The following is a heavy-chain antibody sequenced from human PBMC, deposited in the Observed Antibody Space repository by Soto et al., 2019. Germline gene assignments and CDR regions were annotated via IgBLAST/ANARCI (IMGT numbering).Heavy chain of an antibody. Sequence: QVQLQESGPGLVRPSQTLSLTCTVSGGSISSEYDHWTWIRQAPGKGLEWIGYIHYSGSVHYNTSLQSRLTMSVDTYSNMCSLKLSSVTAADEAVSFCAREDDGGDRDYYGLDVWGQGTTVTVSS. CDR1: GGSISSEYDH. CDR2: IHYSGSV. V-gene: IGHV4-30-4*01. CDR3: AREDDGGDRDYYGLDV. J-gene: IGHJ6*02. D-gene: IGHD2-21*02.